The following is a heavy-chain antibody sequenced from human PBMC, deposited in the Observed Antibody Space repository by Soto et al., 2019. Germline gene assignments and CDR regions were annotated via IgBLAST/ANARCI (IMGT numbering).Heavy chain of an antibody. CDR3: ARVLLPPDKYCSGGSCYAGWFDP. J-gene: IGHJ5*02. CDR1: GGSISSGGYY. Sequence: QVQLQESGPGLVKPSQTLSLTCPVSGGSISSGGYYWSWIRQHPGKGLAWIGSIYYSGSTYYNPSLKSRVTISVDTSKNQFSLKLSSVTAADTAVYDCARVLLPPDKYCSGGSCYAGWFDPWGQGTLVTVSS. V-gene: IGHV4-31*03. D-gene: IGHD2-15*01. CDR2: IYYSGST.